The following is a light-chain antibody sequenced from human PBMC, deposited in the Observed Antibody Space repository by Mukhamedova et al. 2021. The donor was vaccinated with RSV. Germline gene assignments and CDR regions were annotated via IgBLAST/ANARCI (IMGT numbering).Light chain of an antibody. V-gene: IGKV1-39*01. J-gene: IGKJ4*01. Sequence: WYQRRVHGKAPNLLIYSASSLQSGVPSRFTGSGSGTDFTLTISSLQPEDSATYYCQQSYSIPPTFGGGTKVEIK. CDR3: QQSYSIPPT. CDR2: SAS.